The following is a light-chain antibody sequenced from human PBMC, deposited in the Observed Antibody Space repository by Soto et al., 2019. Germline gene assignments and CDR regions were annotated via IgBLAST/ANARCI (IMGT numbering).Light chain of an antibody. V-gene: IGKV3-11*01. J-gene: IGKJ4*01. CDR3: QQRSNWPLT. CDR1: QSVSSY. CDR2: DAS. Sequence: EIVWTQSPATLSLSPGERATLSCRASQSVSSYLAWFQQKPGRAPRLLIYDASNRATGIPARFSGSGSGTDFTLTISSLEPEDFAVYYCQQRSNWPLTFGGGTKVEIK.